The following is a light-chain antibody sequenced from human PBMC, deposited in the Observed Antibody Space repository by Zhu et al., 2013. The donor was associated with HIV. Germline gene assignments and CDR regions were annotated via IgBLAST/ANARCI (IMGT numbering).Light chain of an antibody. J-gene: IGKJ4*01. CDR2: DAT. V-gene: IGKV1-13*02. CDR3: QQYRTYPLT. Sequence: AIQLTQSPSSLSASVGDRVTVTCRASQGINSALAWYQWKPGKAPKLLIFDATYLETGAPSRFSGSGSGTEFSLTINSLQPDDSATYYCQQYRTYPLTFGGGTKVEIK. CDR1: QGINSA.